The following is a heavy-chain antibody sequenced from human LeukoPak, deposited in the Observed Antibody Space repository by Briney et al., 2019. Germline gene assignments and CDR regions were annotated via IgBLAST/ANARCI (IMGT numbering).Heavy chain of an antibody. D-gene: IGHD4-17*01. V-gene: IGHV4-59*12. CDR1: GGSISSYY. J-gene: IGHJ6*03. Sequence: SETLSLTCTVSGGSISSYYWSWIRQLPGKGLEWIGYIYYSGSTNYNPSLKSRVTISVDMSKNQFSLKLSSVTAADTAVYYCARDLDGDPFFYYYYMDVWGKGTTVTVSS. CDR3: ARDLDGDPFFYYYYMDV. CDR2: IYYSGST.